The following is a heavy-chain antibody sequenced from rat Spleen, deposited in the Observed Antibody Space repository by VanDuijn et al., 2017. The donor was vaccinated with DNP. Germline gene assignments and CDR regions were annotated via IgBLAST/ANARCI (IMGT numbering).Heavy chain of an antibody. J-gene: IGHJ4*01. V-gene: IGHV5-19*01. CDR3: TRDRTGYPYYYVMDA. CDR2: ISYDGSST. CDR1: GFTFSNYG. D-gene: IGHD1-4*01. Sequence: EVQLVESGGGLVQPGRSLKLSCAASGFTFSNYGMHWIRQAPKKGLEWVATISYDGSSTYYRDSVKGRFTISRDNAKSTLYLQMDSLRSEDTATYYCTRDRTGYPYYYVMDAWGQGASVTVSS.